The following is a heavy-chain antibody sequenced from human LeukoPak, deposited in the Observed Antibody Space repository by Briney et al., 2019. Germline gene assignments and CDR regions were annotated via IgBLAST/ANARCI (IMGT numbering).Heavy chain of an antibody. CDR2: IYTSGST. CDR3: ASSVFGVVMNYYYMDV. V-gene: IGHV4-4*07. J-gene: IGHJ6*03. CDR1: GGSISSYY. D-gene: IGHD3-3*01. Sequence: SETLSLTCTVSGGSISSYYWSWIRRPAGKGLEWIRRIYTSGSTNYNPSLKSRVTMSVDTSKNQFSLKLSSVTAADTAVYYCASSVFGVVMNYYYMDVWGKGTTVTVSS.